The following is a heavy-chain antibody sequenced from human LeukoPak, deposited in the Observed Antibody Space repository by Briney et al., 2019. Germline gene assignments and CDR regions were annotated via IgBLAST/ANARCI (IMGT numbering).Heavy chain of an antibody. CDR2: MKHDGSEK. CDR3: ARSPYSGSYGPFDY. D-gene: IGHD1-26*01. Sequence: PGGSLRLSCAASGFTLSNYWMNWVRQAPGKGLEWVANMKHDGSEKSYVDSVKGRFTISRDDAKNSLYLQMNSLRAEDTALYYCARSPYSGSYGPFDYRGQGTLVTVSS. J-gene: IGHJ4*02. CDR1: GFTLSNYW. V-gene: IGHV3-7*04.